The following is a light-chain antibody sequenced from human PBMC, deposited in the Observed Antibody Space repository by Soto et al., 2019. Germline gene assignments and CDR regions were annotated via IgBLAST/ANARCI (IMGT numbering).Light chain of an antibody. Sequence: DIVLTQSPGTLSLSPGDRATLSCRASQSVSTSYLAWYQQKPGQAPRLLIYGASSRATGIPDRFSGCGSGTDFTLTISGLEPEDFAVYYCQQYGNSRGTFGQGTKVEIK. CDR2: GAS. V-gene: IGKV3-20*01. J-gene: IGKJ1*01. CDR1: QSVSTSY. CDR3: QQYGNSRGT.